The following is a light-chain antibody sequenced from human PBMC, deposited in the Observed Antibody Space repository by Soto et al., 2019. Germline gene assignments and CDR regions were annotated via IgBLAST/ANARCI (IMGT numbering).Light chain of an antibody. CDR2: GAS. CDR3: QQYGSSPFT. Sequence: EIGLTQSPCTLVLSPGEKATLSCRASQSVSSSYLAWYQQKPGQAPRLLIYGASSRATGIPDRFSGSGSGTDFTLTISRLEPEDFAVYYCQQYGSSPFTFGQGTRLEIK. CDR1: QSVSSSY. V-gene: IGKV3-20*01. J-gene: IGKJ5*01.